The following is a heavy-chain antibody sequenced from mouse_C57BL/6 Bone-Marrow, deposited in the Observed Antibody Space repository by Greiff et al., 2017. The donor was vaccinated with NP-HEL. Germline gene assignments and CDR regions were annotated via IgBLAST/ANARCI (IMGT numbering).Heavy chain of an antibody. CDR2: INPNNGGT. CDR3: ARRGYYGSSSWYYAMDY. V-gene: IGHV1-18*01. J-gene: IGHJ4*01. D-gene: IGHD1-1*01. Sequence: EVRLQQSGPELVKPGASVKIPCKASGYTFTDYNMDWVKQSHGKSLEWIGDINPNNGGTIYNQKFKGKATLTVDKSSSTAYMELRSLTSEDTAVYYCARRGYYGSSSWYYAMDYWGQGTSVTVSS. CDR1: GYTFTDYN.